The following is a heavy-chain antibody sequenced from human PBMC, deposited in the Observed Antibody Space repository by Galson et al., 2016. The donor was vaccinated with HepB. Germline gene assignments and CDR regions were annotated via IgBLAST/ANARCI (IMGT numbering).Heavy chain of an antibody. Sequence: SLRLSCAASGFAFSGSAMHWVRQAPGKGLEWVAAISYHGNDKYYADSVKGRVTISRDNSNNTLYLQMTSLSPEDTAVYYCARDKSFYYYGMDVWGQGTTVTVSS. V-gene: IGHV3-30-3*01. CDR2: ISYHGNDK. J-gene: IGHJ6*02. CDR3: ARDKSFYYYGMDV. CDR1: GFAFSGSA.